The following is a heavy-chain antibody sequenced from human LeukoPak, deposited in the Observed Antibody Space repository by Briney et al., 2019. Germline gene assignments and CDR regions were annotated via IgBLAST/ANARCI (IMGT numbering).Heavy chain of an antibody. J-gene: IGHJ4*02. V-gene: IGHV1-69*13. CDR1: GGTFSSYA. Sequence: GASVKVSCKASGGTFSSYAISWVRQAPGQGLEWMGGIIPIFGTANYAQKFQGRVTITADESTSTAYMELNSLRAEDTAVYYCANRRDGYKTPSFHFDYWGQGTLVTVSS. CDR2: IIPIFGTA. CDR3: ANRRDGYKTPSFHFDY. D-gene: IGHD5-24*01.